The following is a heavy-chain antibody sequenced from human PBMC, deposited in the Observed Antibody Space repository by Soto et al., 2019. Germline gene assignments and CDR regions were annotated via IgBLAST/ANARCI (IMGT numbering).Heavy chain of an antibody. CDR3: ARQYRGVLRYFDWLHTGIDY. V-gene: IGHV4-39*01. CDR2: IYYSGST. J-gene: IGHJ4*02. CDR1: GGYISSSSYY. D-gene: IGHD3-9*01. Sequence: PSETLSLTCTVSGGYISSSSYYWGWIRQPPGKGLEWIGSIYYSGSTYYNPSLKSRVTISVDTSKNQFSLKLSSVTAADTAVYYCARQYRGVLRYFDWLHTGIDYWGQGTLVTVSS.